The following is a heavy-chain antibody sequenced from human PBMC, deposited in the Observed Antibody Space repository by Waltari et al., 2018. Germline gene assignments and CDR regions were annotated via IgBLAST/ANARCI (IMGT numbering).Heavy chain of an antibody. D-gene: IGHD3-22*01. CDR2: ISSNGDST. V-gene: IGHV3-64D*08. CDR3: VKRGSSGYYYDY. Sequence: EVQLVESGGGLVQPGGSLRLSCSASGFPFRSYALHWVRQAPGKGLEYVSAISSNGDSTYYADSVKGRFTISRDNSKNTLYLQMSSLRAEDTAVYYCVKRGSSGYYYDYWGQGTLVTVSS. J-gene: IGHJ4*02. CDR1: GFPFRSYA.